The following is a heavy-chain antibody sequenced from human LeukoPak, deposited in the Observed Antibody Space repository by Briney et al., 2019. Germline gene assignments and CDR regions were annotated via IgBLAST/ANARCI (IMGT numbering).Heavy chain of an antibody. CDR3: ARSKTARPFDY. D-gene: IGHD6-6*01. J-gene: IGHJ4*02. CDR2: INPSGGST. CDR1: GYTFTSYY. V-gene: IGHV1-46*01. Sequence: ASVKVSCKASGYTFTSYYMHWVRQAPGQGLEGMGIINPSGGSTSYAQKFQGRVTMTRDMSTSTVYMELSSLRSEDTAVYYCARSKTARPFDYWGQGTLVTVSS.